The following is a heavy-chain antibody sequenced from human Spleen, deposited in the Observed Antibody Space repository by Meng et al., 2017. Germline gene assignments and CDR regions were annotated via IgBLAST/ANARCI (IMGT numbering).Heavy chain of an antibody. V-gene: IGHV3-48*03. J-gene: IGHJ3*02. D-gene: IGHD2-15*01. Sequence: GESLKISCAASGFTFSSYEMNWVRQAPGKGLEWVSYISSSGTTIYYADSVKGRFTISRDNAKNSLYLQMNSLRAEDTAVYYCARYCSGGGCYSKDAFDIWGQGTMVTVSS. CDR1: GFTFSSYE. CDR2: ISSSGTTI. CDR3: ARYCSGGGCYSKDAFDI.